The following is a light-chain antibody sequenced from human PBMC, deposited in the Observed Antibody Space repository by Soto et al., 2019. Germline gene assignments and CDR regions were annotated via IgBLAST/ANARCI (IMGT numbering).Light chain of an antibody. CDR3: QHYNRYSEA. Sequence: DIQMTQSPSTLAGSVGDRVTITCRASQTISSWLAWYQQKPGKAPKLLIYKSSTLKSGVPSRFSGSGSGTEFTLAISSLQLYDFATSQWQHYNRYSEAFGHGSNGDV. CDR2: KSS. J-gene: IGKJ3*01. CDR1: QTISSW. V-gene: IGKV1-5*03.